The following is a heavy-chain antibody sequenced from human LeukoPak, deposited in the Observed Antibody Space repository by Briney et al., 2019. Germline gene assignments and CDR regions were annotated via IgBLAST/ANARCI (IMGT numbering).Heavy chain of an antibody. CDR2: ISIGGNIK. J-gene: IGHJ4*02. CDR3: ARDIGVNMI. Sequence: PGGSLRLSCAASGFTFSTYAMNWVRQAPGKGLEWVAVISIGGNIKYYADSVKGRFTISRDNSKNTLYLQMNSLRPEDTAVYYCARDIGVNMIWGQGTLVTVSS. V-gene: IGHV3-30*03. CDR1: GFTFSTYA. D-gene: IGHD3-22*01.